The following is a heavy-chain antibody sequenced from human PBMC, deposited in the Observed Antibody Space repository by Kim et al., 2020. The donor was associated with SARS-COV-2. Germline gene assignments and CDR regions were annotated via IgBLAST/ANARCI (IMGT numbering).Heavy chain of an antibody. D-gene: IGHD3-10*01. J-gene: IGHJ4*02. V-gene: IGHV3-15*01. CDR2: IKSKTDGGTT. CDR3: TTFAMVRGVRTGY. Sequence: GGSLRLSCAASGFTFSNAWMSWVRQAPGKGLEWVGRIKSKTDGGTTDYAAPVKGRFTISRDDSKNTLYLQMNSLKTEDTAVYYCTTFAMVRGVRTGYWGQGTLATVSS. CDR1: GFTFSNAW.